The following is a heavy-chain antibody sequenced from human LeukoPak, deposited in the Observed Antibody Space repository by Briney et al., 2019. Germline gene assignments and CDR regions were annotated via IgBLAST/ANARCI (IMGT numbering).Heavy chain of an antibody. Sequence: GGSLRLSCAASGFTFSNYGMSWVRQAPGKGLEWVSTISGSGGSTYYADSVRGRFTTSRDNSKNTLYLQMNSLRAEDTAIYYCAKTYLWYYFDCWGQGVLVTVSS. V-gene: IGHV3-23*01. D-gene: IGHD2-21*01. J-gene: IGHJ4*02. CDR2: ISGSGGST. CDR1: GFTFSNYG. CDR3: AKTYLWYYFDC.